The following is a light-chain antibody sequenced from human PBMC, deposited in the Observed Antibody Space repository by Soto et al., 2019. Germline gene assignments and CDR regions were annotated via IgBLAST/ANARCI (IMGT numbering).Light chain of an antibody. CDR1: QSISSSF. V-gene: IGKV3D-20*02. J-gene: IGKJ1*01. CDR2: DAS. CDR3: QQRSNWPWT. Sequence: EVVLAQSPATLSLSPGDRATLSCGASQSISSSFLAWYQQKPGQAPRLLIYDASNRATGIPARFSGSGSGTEFTLTISSLQPEDFAVYYCQQRSNWPWTFGQGTKVDIK.